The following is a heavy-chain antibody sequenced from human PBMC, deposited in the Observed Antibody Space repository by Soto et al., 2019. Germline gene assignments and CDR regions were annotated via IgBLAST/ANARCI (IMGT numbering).Heavy chain of an antibody. D-gene: IGHD2-15*01. Sequence: QLVEAGGGLVQPGGSLRLSCTVSGFSFDSYWMHWVRQAPGKGPVWVSRIDYDGTTTNYADFAKGRFTISRDNAKNTLYLQMNSLRSEDTAIYYCTRGPRASSGGTGAYWGQGTLVTVSS. J-gene: IGHJ4*02. CDR3: TRGPRASSGGTGAY. V-gene: IGHV3-74*01. CDR2: IDYDGTTT. CDR1: GFSFDSYW.